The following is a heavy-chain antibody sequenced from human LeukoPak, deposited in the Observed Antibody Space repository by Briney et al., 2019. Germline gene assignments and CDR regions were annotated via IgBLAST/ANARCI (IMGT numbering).Heavy chain of an antibody. J-gene: IGHJ4*02. Sequence: GGSLRLSCAASGFTFSSYSMNWVRQAPGKGLEWVSSISSSSSYIYYADSVKGRFTISRDNAKNSLYLQMNSLRAEDTAVYYCGREGDYDILTGYYVDYWGQGTLVTVSS. CDR1: GFTFSSYS. CDR2: ISSSSSYI. V-gene: IGHV3-21*01. D-gene: IGHD3-9*01. CDR3: GREGDYDILTGYYVDY.